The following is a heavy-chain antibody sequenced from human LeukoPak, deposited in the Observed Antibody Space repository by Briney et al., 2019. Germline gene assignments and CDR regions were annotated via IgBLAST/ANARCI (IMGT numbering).Heavy chain of an antibody. CDR1: GFTFSSYS. D-gene: IGHD3-10*01. V-gene: IGHV3-21*01. CDR2: ISSSSSYI. J-gene: IGHJ4*02. CDR3: ARDQSAHGSGSYYDY. Sequence: GGSLRLSCAASGFTFSSYSMNWVRQAPGKGLEWVSPISSSSSYIYYADSVKGRFTISRDNAKNSLYLQMNSLRAEDTAVYYCARDQSAHGSGSYYDYWGQGTLVTVSS.